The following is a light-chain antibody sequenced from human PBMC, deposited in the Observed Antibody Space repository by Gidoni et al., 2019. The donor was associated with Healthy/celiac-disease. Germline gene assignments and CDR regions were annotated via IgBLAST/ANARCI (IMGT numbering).Light chain of an antibody. CDR2: AAS. CDR3: QQSYSTPGGT. J-gene: IGKJ1*01. V-gene: IGKV1-39*01. CDR1: QSISSY. Sequence: DFQMTQSPSSLSASVGDRVTITCRASQSISSYLNWYQQKPWKAPKLLIYAASSLQSGVPSRFSGSGSGTEFTLTISSLQPEEFATYYCQQSYSTPGGTFXQXTKVEIK.